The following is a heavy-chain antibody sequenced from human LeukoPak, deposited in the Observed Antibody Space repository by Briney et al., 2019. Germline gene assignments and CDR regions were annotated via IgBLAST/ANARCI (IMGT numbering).Heavy chain of an antibody. CDR3: ARAPRHKYYYDSSGYHYFDY. D-gene: IGHD3-22*01. J-gene: IGHJ4*02. Sequence: ETLSLTCAVYGGSFSGYYWSWIRQPPGKGLEWIGEINPSGSTNYNPSLKSRVTISVDTSKNQFSLKLSSVTAADTAVYYCARAPRHKYYYDSSGYHYFDYWGQGTLVTVSS. CDR1: GGSFSGYY. CDR2: INPSGST. V-gene: IGHV4-34*01.